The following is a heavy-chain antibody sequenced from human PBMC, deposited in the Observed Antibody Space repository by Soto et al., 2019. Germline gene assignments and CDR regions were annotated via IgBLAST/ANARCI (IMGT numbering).Heavy chain of an antibody. CDR1: GFSFSSYG. D-gene: IGHD6-19*01. J-gene: IGHJ6*02. V-gene: IGHV3-33*07. CDR3: ARDTRIYSSGWYNYYGMDV. CDR2: IWYDATNK. Sequence: GGSLRLSCAASGFSFSSYGMYWVRQAPGKGLEWVAIIWYDATNKYYVDSVKGRFTISRDNSKNTLYLQMNSLRAEDTAVYYCARDTRIYSSGWYNYYGMDVWGQGTTVT.